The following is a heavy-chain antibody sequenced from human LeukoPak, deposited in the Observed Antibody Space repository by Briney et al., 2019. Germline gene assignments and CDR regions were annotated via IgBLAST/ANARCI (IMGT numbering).Heavy chain of an antibody. CDR1: GFTFSGYA. Sequence: GGSLRLSCAASGFTFSGYAMHWVRQAPGKGLEWVAVISYDGSNKYYADSVKGRFTISRDNSKNTLYLQMNSLRAEDTAVYYCARVDRYYFDYWGQGTLVTVSS. CDR2: ISYDGSNK. V-gene: IGHV3-30-3*01. J-gene: IGHJ4*02. CDR3: ARVDRYYFDY.